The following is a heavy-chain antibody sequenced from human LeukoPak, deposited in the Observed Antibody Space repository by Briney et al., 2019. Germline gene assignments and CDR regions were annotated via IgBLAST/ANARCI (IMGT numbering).Heavy chain of an antibody. D-gene: IGHD2-2*03. CDR2: IYSGGST. CDR1: GFTFSSNY. CDR3: ARVDIVAYGMDV. V-gene: IGHV3-53*01. Sequence: GGSLRLSCAASGFTFSSNYMSWVRQAPGRGLEWVSVIYSGGSTYYADSVKGRFTISRDNSKNTLYLQMNSLRAEDTAVYYCARVDIVAYGMDVWGQGTTVTVSS. J-gene: IGHJ6*02.